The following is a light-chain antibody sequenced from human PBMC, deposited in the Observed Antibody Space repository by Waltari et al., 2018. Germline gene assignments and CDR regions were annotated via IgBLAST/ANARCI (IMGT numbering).Light chain of an antibody. CDR3: QKYGTLPAT. CDR2: EAS. J-gene: IGKJ1*01. CDR1: QSVSRY. Sequence: EIVLTQSPGTLYLSPGERATLSCRASQSVSRYLAWYQQKPGQAPRLLIYEASRRVTGIPDRFSGSGSGTDFTLTISRLEPEDFAVYYCQKYGTLPATFGQGTKVEIK. V-gene: IGKV3-20*01.